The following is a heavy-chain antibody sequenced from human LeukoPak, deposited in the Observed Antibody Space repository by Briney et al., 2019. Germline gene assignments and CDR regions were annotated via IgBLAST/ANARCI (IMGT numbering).Heavy chain of an antibody. J-gene: IGHJ3*02. Sequence: PSETLSLTCAVYGGSFSGYYWSWIRQPPGKGLEWIGEINHSGSTNYNPSLKSRVTISVDPSKNQFSLKLSSVTAADTAVYYCARGDSGSYWIALAFDIWGQGTMVTVSS. D-gene: IGHD1-26*01. CDR1: GGSFSGYY. V-gene: IGHV4-34*01. CDR3: ARGDSGSYWIALAFDI. CDR2: INHSGST.